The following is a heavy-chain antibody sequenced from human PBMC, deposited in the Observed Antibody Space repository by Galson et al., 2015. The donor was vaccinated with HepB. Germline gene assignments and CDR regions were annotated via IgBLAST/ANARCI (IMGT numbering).Heavy chain of an antibody. D-gene: IGHD4-23*01. CDR3: AGYFFGVGGRGN. CDR2: NDNGGT. CDR1: GGSMSSCH. V-gene: IGHV4-59*01. J-gene: IGHJ4*02. Sequence: SETLSLTCTVSGGSMSSCHWGWIRQPPGGGLEWIGFNDNGGTHYNPSLNSRVALSMDTSTNHFSLKLISATAADTGVYYCAGYFFGVGGRGNWGQGRLVTVSS.